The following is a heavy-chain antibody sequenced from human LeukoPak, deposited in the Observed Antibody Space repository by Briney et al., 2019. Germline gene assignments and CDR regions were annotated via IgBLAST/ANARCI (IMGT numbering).Heavy chain of an antibody. J-gene: IGHJ4*02. Sequence: SETLSLTCSVSGGSVSSSSYYWGWIRQPPGKGLEWIGSIYYSGSTYYNPSLKSRVTISVDTSKNQFSLRLSSVTAADSAVYYCARELRWNDVLDYWGQGTLVTVSS. CDR1: GGSVSSSSYY. CDR2: IYYSGST. CDR3: ARELRWNDVLDY. V-gene: IGHV4-39*02. D-gene: IGHD1-1*01.